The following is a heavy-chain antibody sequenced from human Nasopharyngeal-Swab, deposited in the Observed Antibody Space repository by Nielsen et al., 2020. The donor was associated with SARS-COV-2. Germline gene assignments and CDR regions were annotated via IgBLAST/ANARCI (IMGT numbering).Heavy chain of an antibody. Sequence: GSLKISCAASGFTFSSYWMSWVRQAPGKGLEWVANIKQDGSEKYYVDSVKGRFTISRDNAKNSLYLQMNSLRAEDTAVYYCARGGSYSSGWYVGFEHYFDYWGQGTLVTVSS. CDR3: ARGGSYSSGWYVGFEHYFDY. D-gene: IGHD6-19*01. CDR1: GFTFSSYW. J-gene: IGHJ4*02. V-gene: IGHV3-7*01. CDR2: IKQDGSEK.